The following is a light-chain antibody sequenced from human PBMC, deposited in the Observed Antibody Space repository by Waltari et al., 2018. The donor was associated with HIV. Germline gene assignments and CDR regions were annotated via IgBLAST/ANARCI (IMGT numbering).Light chain of an antibody. CDR2: WAS. CDR3: QQFYSTPRT. Sequence: DIVMTQSPDSLAVSLGERATINCKSSQSVLHSSTNKNYLAWYQQRPEQSPKLLIYWASIRDSGVPDRFSGSGSGTDFTLTISHLQAEDVAVYYCQQFYSTPRTFGQGTKLEI. CDR1: QSVLHSSTNKNY. V-gene: IGKV4-1*01. J-gene: IGKJ2*01.